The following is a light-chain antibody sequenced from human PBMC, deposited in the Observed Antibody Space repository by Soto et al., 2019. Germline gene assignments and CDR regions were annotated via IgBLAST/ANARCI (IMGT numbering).Light chain of an antibody. CDR1: QNINNY. CDR2: DAS. Sequence: DIQMTQSPSSLSASVGDRVTITCQASQNINNYLNWYQQKPGRAPKLLIYDASNLEAGVPSRFRGSGSGTDFTFTISRLQPEDIATYYCQHYNSYSEAFGQGTKVDI. J-gene: IGKJ1*01. V-gene: IGKV1-33*01. CDR3: QHYNSYSEA.